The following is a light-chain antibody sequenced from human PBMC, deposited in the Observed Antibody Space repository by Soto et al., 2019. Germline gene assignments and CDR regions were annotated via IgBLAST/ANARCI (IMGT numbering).Light chain of an antibody. CDR1: TGAVATTNW. CDR3: LLYYHDSQLV. CDR2: STN. V-gene: IGLV7-43*01. J-gene: IGLJ3*02. Sequence: QAVVTQEPSLIVSPGGTVTLTCASNTGAVATTNWPNWFQQKPGQAPRPLIYSTNNRHSWTPVRFSGSLLGGKAALTRSGAQPEDEAEYYCLLYYHDSQLVFGGGTKLTVL.